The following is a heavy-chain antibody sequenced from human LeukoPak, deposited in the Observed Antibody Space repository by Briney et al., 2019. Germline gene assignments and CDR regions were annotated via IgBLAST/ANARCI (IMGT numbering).Heavy chain of an antibody. CDR3: ARQYYYDSSGYPQFDY. D-gene: IGHD3-22*01. V-gene: IGHV4-34*01. CDR1: GGSFSGYY. Sequence: PSETLSLTCAVYGGSFSGYYWSWIRQPPGKGLEWIGEINHSGSTNYNPSLKSRVTISVDTSKNQFSLKLSSVTAADTAVYYCARQYYYDSSGYPQFDYWGQGTLVTVSS. CDR2: INHSGST. J-gene: IGHJ4*02.